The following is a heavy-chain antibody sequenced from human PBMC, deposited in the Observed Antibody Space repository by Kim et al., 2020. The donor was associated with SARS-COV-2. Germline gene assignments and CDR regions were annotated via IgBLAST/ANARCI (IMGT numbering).Heavy chain of an antibody. V-gene: IGHV4-34*01. Sequence: EWVGGSMHSGSNNYNPSLKRRVTISVDAAKNQFSLKLGSVTAADTAVYYCARGTRQWLVRAPYYYYMDVWGKGTTVTVSS. CDR2: SMHSGSN. CDR3: ARGTRQWLVRAPYYYYMDV. J-gene: IGHJ6*03. D-gene: IGHD6-19*01.